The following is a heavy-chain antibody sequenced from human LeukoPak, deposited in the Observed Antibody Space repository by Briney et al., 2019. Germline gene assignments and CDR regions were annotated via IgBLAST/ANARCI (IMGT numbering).Heavy chain of an antibody. V-gene: IGHV4-34*01. D-gene: IGHD2-15*01. CDR3: AREEDCSGGICYLGNAFDI. CDR1: GGSFSGYY. J-gene: IGHJ3*02. CDR2: INHSGST. Sequence: SETLSLTCAVYGGSFSGYYWSWIRQPPGKGLEWIGEINHSGSTNYNASLKSRVTISVDTSKNQFSLKLSSVTAADTAVYYCAREEDCSGGICYLGNAFDIWGQGTIVTVSS.